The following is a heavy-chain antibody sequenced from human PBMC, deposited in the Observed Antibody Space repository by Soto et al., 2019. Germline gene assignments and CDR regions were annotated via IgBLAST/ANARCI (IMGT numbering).Heavy chain of an antibody. D-gene: IGHD2-2*02. Sequence: GGSLRLSCAASGFTFSSYAMHWVRQAPGKGLEWVAVISYDGSNKCYADSVKGRFTISRDNSKNTLYLQMNSLRAEDTAVYYCARDRLDVVVPAAILAYWGQGTLVTVSS. J-gene: IGHJ4*02. V-gene: IGHV3-30-3*01. CDR2: ISYDGSNK. CDR1: GFTFSSYA. CDR3: ARDRLDVVVPAAILAY.